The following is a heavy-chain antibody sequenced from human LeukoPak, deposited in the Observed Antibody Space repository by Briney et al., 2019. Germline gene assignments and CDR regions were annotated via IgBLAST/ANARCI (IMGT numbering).Heavy chain of an antibody. D-gene: IGHD2-15*01. CDR3: ATLTSRLGYCSGGSCYPDAFDI. J-gene: IGHJ3*02. Sequence: GESLKISCKGSGYSFTSYWIGWVRQMPGKGLEWMGIIYPGDSDTRYSPSFQGQVTISADKSISTAYLQWSSLKASDTAMYYCATLTSRLGYCSGGSCYPDAFDIWGQGTMVTVSS. CDR2: IYPGDSDT. CDR1: GYSFTSYW. V-gene: IGHV5-51*01.